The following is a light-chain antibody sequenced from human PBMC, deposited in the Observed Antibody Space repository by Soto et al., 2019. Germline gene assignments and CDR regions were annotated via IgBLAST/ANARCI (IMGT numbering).Light chain of an antibody. V-gene: IGKV1-33*01. CDR2: GAS. CDR3: QQNDNLPFT. CDR1: QDISNY. Sequence: DIQMTQSPSSLSASVGDRVTITCQASQDISNYLNWYQQKPGKAPNLLIYGASKLETGVPSRFSGSGSGTDFSFTISPLQPEDIATYYCQQNDNLPFTFGGGTKVEIK. J-gene: IGKJ4*01.